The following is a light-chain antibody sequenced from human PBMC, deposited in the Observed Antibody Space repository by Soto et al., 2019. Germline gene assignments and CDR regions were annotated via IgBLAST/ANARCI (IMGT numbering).Light chain of an antibody. CDR1: QSISSY. Sequence: DIQMTQSPSSLSASVGDRVTITCRASQSISSYLNWYQQKPGKAPKLLIYAASSLQSGVPSRFSGSLSGTDFTLTISSLQPEDFATCYCQQSSFGGGTKVEIK. CDR2: AAS. V-gene: IGKV1-39*01. CDR3: QQSS. J-gene: IGKJ4*01.